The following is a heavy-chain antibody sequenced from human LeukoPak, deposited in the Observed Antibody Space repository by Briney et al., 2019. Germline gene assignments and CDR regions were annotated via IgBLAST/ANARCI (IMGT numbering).Heavy chain of an antibody. CDR1: SGSISSYY. Sequence: PSETLSLTCSVSSGSISSYYWSWIRQPPGKGLEGWGYIYYSGSTNYNPSLKSRVTISVDTSKKQFSLKLSSVTAADTAVYYCARYVWGSYPTFEDYWGQGTLVTVSS. CDR3: ARYVWGSYPTFEDY. V-gene: IGHV4-59*01. CDR2: IYYSGST. D-gene: IGHD3-16*02. J-gene: IGHJ4*02.